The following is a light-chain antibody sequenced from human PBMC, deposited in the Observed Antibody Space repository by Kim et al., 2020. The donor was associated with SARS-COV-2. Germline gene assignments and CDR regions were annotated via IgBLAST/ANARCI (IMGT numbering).Light chain of an antibody. CDR1: QRVRSND. CDR2: STS. CDR3: QQYSYSLPS. J-gene: IGKJ2*03. Sequence: EVVLTQSPGTLSLSPGDTATLSCRASQRVRSNDLSWYQQKPGQAPRLLIYSTSDRATGIPDRFSGSGSGTDFTLTISRLEPEDLAVYYCQQYSYSLPSFGQGTKLEI. V-gene: IGKV3-20*01.